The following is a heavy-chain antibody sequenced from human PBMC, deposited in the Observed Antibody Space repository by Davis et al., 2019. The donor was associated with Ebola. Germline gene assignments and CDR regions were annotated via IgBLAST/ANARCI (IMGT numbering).Heavy chain of an antibody. V-gene: IGHV1-69*13. D-gene: IGHD6-13*01. CDR3: ARLIAAAGTHYYYYGMDV. CDR2: IIPIFGTA. CDR1: GGTFSSYA. Sequence: SVKVSCKASGGTFSSYAISWVRQAPGQGLEWMGGIIPIFGTANYAQKFQGRVTITADESTSTAYMELSSLRSEDTAVYYCARLIAAAGTHYYYYGMDVWGQGTTVTVSS. J-gene: IGHJ6*02.